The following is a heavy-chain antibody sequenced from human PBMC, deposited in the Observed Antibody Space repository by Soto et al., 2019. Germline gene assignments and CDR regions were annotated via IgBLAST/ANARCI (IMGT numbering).Heavy chain of an antibody. CDR1: GFTFSSYS. Sequence: EVQLVESGGGLVKPGGSLRLSCAASGFTFSSYSMNWVRQAPGKGLEWVSSISSSSSYIYYADSVKGRFTISRDNAKNSLYLQMNSLRAEDTAVYYCARDPRDVLVVVGAQGDYWGQGTLVTVSS. V-gene: IGHV3-21*01. J-gene: IGHJ4*02. CDR3: ARDPRDVLVVVGAQGDY. CDR2: ISSSSSYI. D-gene: IGHD2-15*01.